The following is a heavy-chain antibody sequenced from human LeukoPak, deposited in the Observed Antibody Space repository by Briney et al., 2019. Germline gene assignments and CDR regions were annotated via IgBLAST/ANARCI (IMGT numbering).Heavy chain of an antibody. J-gene: IGHJ6*02. CDR1: RGTFSSYA. CDR3: ARGPIVVVVAATPDYYGMDV. D-gene: IGHD2-15*01. CDR2: IIPILGIA. Sequence: ASVKVSCKASRGTFSSYAISWVRQAPGQGLEWMGRIIPILGIANYAQKFQGRVTITADKSTSTAYMELSSLRPEDTAVYYCARGPIVVVVAATPDYYGMDVWGQGTTVTVSS. V-gene: IGHV1-69*04.